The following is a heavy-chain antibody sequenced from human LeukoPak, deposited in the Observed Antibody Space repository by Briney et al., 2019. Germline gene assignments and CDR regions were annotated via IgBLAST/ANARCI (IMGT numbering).Heavy chain of an antibody. CDR2: ISSGGTYE. D-gene: IGHD3-10*01. Sequence: GKSLRLSCAASGFTFSNYAMHWVRQAPGKGLEWVSLISSGGTYEYYADSVKGRFTISRDNSKNTLYLQLNSLRAEDTAVYYCARDSTYYYDSGSSGPHYFDNWGQGALVTASS. CDR3: ARDSTYYYDSGSSGPHYFDN. CDR1: GFTFSNYA. J-gene: IGHJ4*02. V-gene: IGHV3-30*01.